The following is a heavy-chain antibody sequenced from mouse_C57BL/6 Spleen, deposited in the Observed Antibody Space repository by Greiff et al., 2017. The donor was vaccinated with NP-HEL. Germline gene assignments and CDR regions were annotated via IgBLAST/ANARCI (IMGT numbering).Heavy chain of an antibody. Sequence: VMLVESGPGLVQPSQSLSITCTVSGFSLTSYGVHWVRQSPGKGLEWLGVIWRGGSTDYNAAFMSRLSITKDNSKSQVFFKMNSLQADDTAIYYCAKNYGYYGSSPYYFDYWGQGTTLTVSS. D-gene: IGHD1-1*01. CDR3: AKNYGYYGSSPYYFDY. CDR1: GFSLTSYG. J-gene: IGHJ2*01. V-gene: IGHV2-5*01. CDR2: IWRGGST.